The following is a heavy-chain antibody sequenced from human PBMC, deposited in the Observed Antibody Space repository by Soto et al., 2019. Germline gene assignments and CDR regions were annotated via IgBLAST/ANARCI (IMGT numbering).Heavy chain of an antibody. V-gene: IGHV4-59*08. Sequence: QVQLQESGPGLVKPSETLSLTCTVSGGSIDTYYWSWIRQPPGKGLEYIGYISHTGTTDSNPSLKRGVTLSIDTSKNQFSLNLSSVTASDTASYYCARLIRGAAAAFDSWGQGTLVTVSS. CDR2: ISHTGTT. CDR3: ARLIRGAAAAFDS. J-gene: IGHJ4*02. CDR1: GGSIDTYY. D-gene: IGHD6-25*01.